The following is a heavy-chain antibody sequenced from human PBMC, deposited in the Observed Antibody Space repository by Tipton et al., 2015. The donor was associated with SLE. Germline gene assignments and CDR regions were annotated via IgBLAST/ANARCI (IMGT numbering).Heavy chain of an antibody. D-gene: IGHD3-10*01. V-gene: IGHV4-39*07. CDR2: INHSGST. Sequence: TLALTCIVSGASLSTGTYYWSWIRQPPGKGLEWIGEINHSGSTNYNPSLKSRVTISVDTSKNQFSLKLSSVTAADTAVYYCATLDASGSYPFDYWGQGTRVTVSS. J-gene: IGHJ4*02. CDR1: GASLSTGTYY. CDR3: ATLDASGSYPFDY.